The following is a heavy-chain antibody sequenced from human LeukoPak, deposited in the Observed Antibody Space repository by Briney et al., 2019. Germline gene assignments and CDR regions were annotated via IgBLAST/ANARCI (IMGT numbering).Heavy chain of an antibody. CDR2: IYYSGST. V-gene: IGHV4-61*01. CDR3: ARQDYGDHLFDY. D-gene: IGHD4-17*01. Sequence: SETLSLTCTVDGGSVSRGTYYWSWIRQPPGKGLEWIAYIYYSGSTNYNPSLKSRVTISVDTSKNQFSLNLRSVTAADTAVFYCARQDYGDHLFDYWGQGSLVTVSS. J-gene: IGHJ4*02. CDR1: GGSVSRGTYY.